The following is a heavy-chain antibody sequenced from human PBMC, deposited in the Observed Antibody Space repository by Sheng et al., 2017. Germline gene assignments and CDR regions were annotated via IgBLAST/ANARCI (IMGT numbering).Heavy chain of an antibody. J-gene: IGHJ6*02. CDR2: ISYDGSNK. V-gene: IGHV3-30*04. CDR1: GFTFSSYA. Sequence: QVQLVESGGGVVQPGRSLRLSCAASGFTFSSYAMHWVRQAPGKGLEWVAVISYDGSNKYYADSVKGRFTISRDNSKNTLYLQMNSLRAEDTAVYYCARDTQSSYGSGSYSDYYYYGMDVWGQGTTVTVSS. D-gene: IGHD3-10*01. CDR3: ARDTQSSYGSGSYSDYYYYGMDV.